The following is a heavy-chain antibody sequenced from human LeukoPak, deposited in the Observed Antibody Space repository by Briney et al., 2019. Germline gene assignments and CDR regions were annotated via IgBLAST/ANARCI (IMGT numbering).Heavy chain of an antibody. D-gene: IGHD5-18*01. CDR1: GGSISSYY. Sequence: SETLSLTCTVPGGSISSYYWSWIRQPPGKGLGWVGYIYYSGSTNYNPSLKSRVTISVDTSKNQFPLKLSSVTAADTAVYYCARDPGYSYGYSYFDYWGQGTLVTVSS. CDR2: IYYSGST. CDR3: ARDPGYSYGYSYFDY. J-gene: IGHJ4*02. V-gene: IGHV4-59*01.